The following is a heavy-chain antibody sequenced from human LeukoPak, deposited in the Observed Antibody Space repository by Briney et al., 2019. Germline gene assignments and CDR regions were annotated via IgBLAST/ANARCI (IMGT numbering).Heavy chain of an antibody. J-gene: IGHJ4*02. CDR2: ISYDGNNK. CDR3: AKETYSSAWYPFDY. V-gene: IGHV3-30*18. Sequence: PGGSLRLSCAASGFTFSNYGMHWVRQAPGKGLEWVAVISYDGNNKYYADSVKGRFTISRDNSKNTLYLQMNGLRGEDTAVYYCAKETYSSAWYPFDYWGQGTLVTVSS. CDR1: GFTFSNYG. D-gene: IGHD6-19*01.